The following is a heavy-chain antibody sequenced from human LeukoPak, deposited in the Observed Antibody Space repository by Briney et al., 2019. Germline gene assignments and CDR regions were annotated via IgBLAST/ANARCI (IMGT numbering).Heavy chain of an antibody. CDR2: ITTSGGDS. J-gene: IGHJ4*02. Sequence: GGSLRLSCEASGFIFSSYAMNWVRQAPGKGLEWVSSITTSGGDSFYAYSVKGRITISRDNAKNSLYLQMNSLRAEDTAVYYCAREMTIITYSFDSWGQGTLVTVSS. CDR1: GFIFSSYA. D-gene: IGHD5-24*01. CDR3: AREMTIITYSFDS. V-gene: IGHV3-21*04.